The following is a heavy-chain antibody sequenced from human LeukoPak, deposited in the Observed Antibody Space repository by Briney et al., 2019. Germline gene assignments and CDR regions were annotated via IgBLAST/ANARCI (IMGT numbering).Heavy chain of an antibody. CDR3: ASGGYYDNSGLFDY. D-gene: IGHD3-22*01. CDR2: IYYSGST. Sequence: SETLSLTCTVSGGSISSSSYYWGWIRQPPGKGLEWIGSIYYSGSTYYNPSPKSRVTISVDTSKNQFSLKLSSVTAADTAVYYCASGGYYDNSGLFDYWGQGTLVTVSS. J-gene: IGHJ4*02. CDR1: GGSISSSSYY. V-gene: IGHV4-39*01.